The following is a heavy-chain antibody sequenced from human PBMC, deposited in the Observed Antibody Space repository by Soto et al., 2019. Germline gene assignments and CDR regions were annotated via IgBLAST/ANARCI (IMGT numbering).Heavy chain of an antibody. D-gene: IGHD2-15*01. CDR2: INAGNGTT. Sequence: QVQLVQSGAEEKKPGASVKVSCKASGYTFTSYAMHWVRQAPGQRLEGMGWINAGNGTTKYSQKFQGRVTITRDTSASTAYMELSSLRSEDTAVYYCASDILFDYWGQGTLVTLSS. V-gene: IGHV1-3*05. CDR1: GYTFTSYA. CDR3: ASDILFDY. J-gene: IGHJ4*02.